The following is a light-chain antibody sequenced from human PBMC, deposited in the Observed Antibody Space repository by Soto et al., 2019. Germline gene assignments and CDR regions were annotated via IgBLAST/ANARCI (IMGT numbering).Light chain of an antibody. CDR2: GAS. CDR1: QTINNF. CDR3: QQSHSSPRT. V-gene: IGKV1-39*01. J-gene: IGKJ1*01. Sequence: DIQMTQSPSSLFASVGERVTVTCRASQTINNFLNWYHKKPGNAPKLLIYGASSLQSGVPSRFSGCGSVTTFTLTSNSVQPEDFGIYDCQQSHSSPRTFGQGTTV.